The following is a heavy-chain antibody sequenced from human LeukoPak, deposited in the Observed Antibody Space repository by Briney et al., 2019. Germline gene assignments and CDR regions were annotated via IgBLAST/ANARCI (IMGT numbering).Heavy chain of an antibody. D-gene: IGHD2-2*01. CDR3: ARTLVEVPGHSDLFDF. Sequence: GGSLRLSCGASGFSFSNFWMSWIRQAPGKGLERVANMNPDGSATYYLGSVKGRFTISRDNAKTSVYLQMNSLRPDDTAVYYCARTLVEVPGHSDLFDFWGQGTLVTVSS. CDR1: GFSFSNFW. CDR2: MNPDGSAT. J-gene: IGHJ4*02. V-gene: IGHV3-7*01.